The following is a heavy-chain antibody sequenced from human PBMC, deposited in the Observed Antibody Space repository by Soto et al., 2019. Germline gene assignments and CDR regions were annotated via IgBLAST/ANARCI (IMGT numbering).Heavy chain of an antibody. Sequence: PSETLSLTCIVSGSSISSFYWSWLRQPPGKGLEWIGNIYYSGSTNYNPSLKSRVTISVDTSKKQFSLRLYSVTAADTAVYYCSRVGGYYGDYPNFDYWGQGTRVTVSS. CDR1: GSSISSFY. CDR3: SRVGGYYGDYPNFDY. D-gene: IGHD4-17*01. V-gene: IGHV4-59*01. CDR2: IYYSGST. J-gene: IGHJ4*02.